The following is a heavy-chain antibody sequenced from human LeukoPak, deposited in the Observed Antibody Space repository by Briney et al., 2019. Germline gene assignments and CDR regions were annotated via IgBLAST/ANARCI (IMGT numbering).Heavy chain of an antibody. Sequence: SETLSLTCTVSGGSISSYYWSWNRQPAGKGLEWIGRIYTSGSTNYNLPLKSRVTTSVDTSKHQFSLKLSSVTAADTAVYYCARDTGPRDFYYYYYMDVWGKGTTVTVSS. CDR1: GGSISSYY. J-gene: IGHJ6*03. D-gene: IGHD3-3*01. CDR3: ARDTGPRDFYYYYYMDV. V-gene: IGHV4-4*07. CDR2: IYTSGST.